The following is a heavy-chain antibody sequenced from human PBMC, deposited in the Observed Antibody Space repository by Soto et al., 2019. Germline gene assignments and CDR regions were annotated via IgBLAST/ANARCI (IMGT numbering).Heavy chain of an antibody. CDR3: ARQALAVAGY. CDR2: IYYSGST. CDR1: GGSISSSSYY. V-gene: IGHV4-39*01. D-gene: IGHD6-19*01. J-gene: IGHJ4*02. Sequence: SETLSLTCTVSGGSISSSSYYWGWIRQPPGKGLEWIGSIYYSGSTYYNPSLKSRVTISVDTSKNQFSLKLSSVTAADTALYYCARQALAVAGYRAQGTLVPVSS.